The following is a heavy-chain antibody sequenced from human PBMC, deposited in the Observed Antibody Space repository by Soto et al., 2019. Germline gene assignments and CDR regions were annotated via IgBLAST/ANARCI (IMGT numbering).Heavy chain of an antibody. J-gene: IGHJ4*02. CDR3: AKDRVMTTVTAHDY. D-gene: IGHD4-4*01. CDR1: GFTFSSYA. CDR2: ISGGGGST. Sequence: EVQLLESGGGLVQPGGSLRLSCAASGFTFSSYAMSWVRQAPGKGLEWVSDISGGGGSTDYAESVRGRFTISRDNAKNTLYLQTNSLRAEDTAVYYSAKDRVMTTVTAHDYRGQGTLVTVSS. V-gene: IGHV3-23*01.